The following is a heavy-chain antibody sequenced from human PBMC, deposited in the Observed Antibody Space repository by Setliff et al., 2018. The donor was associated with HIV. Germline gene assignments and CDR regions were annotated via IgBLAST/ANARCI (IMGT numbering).Heavy chain of an antibody. V-gene: IGHV3-33*01. CDR2: IWYGGSNK. D-gene: IGHD2-21*01. Sequence: PGGSLRLSCAASGFTFSSYGMHWVRQAPGKGLEWVAVIWYGGSNKYYADSVKGRFTISRDNSKNTLYLQMNSLRAEDTAVYYCSGEFGSPPDLYYWGQGTLVTVSS. CDR3: SGEFGSPPDLYY. J-gene: IGHJ4*02. CDR1: GFTFSSYG.